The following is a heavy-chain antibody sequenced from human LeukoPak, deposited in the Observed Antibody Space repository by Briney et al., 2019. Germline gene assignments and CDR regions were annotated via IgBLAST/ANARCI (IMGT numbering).Heavy chain of an antibody. CDR2: ISSSSSTI. J-gene: IGHJ4*02. V-gene: IGHV3-48*04. CDR3: ARGGDYSGYDIDY. Sequence: PGGSLRLSCAASGFTFSSYSMNWVRQAPGKGLEWVSYISSSSSTIYYADSAKGRFTISRDNAKNSLYLQMNSLRAEDTAVYYCARGGDYSGYDIDYWGQGTLVTVSS. D-gene: IGHD5-12*01. CDR1: GFTFSSYS.